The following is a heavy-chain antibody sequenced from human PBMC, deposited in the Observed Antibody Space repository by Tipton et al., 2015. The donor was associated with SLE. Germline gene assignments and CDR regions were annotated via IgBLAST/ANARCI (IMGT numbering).Heavy chain of an antibody. J-gene: IGHJ6*02. Sequence: TLSLTCAVYGGSFSNYYWSWIRQSPGKGLEWMGEVSHSGSTDYNPPLKNRVTISVDKSKNQLSLNLMSVTAADAAVYCCAGGLYPGDLYFGLVVWGQGTAVTVSS. CDR2: VSHSGST. CDR1: GGSFSNYY. V-gene: IGHV4-34*01. D-gene: IGHD3-16*01. CDR3: AGGLYPGDLYFGLVV.